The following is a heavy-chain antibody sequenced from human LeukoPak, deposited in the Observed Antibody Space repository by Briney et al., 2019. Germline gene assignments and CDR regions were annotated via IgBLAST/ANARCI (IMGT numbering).Heavy chain of an antibody. D-gene: IGHD2-21*02. J-gene: IGHJ4*02. CDR2: IYSGGST. Sequence: GGSLRLSCAASGFTVSSNYMSWVRQAPGKGLEWVSVIYSGGSTSYADSVKGRFTISRDNSKNTLYLQMNSLRAEDTAVYYCAKSGLVTAIRSYFDYWGQGTLVTVSS. CDR1: GFTVSSNY. CDR3: AKSGLVTAIRSYFDY. V-gene: IGHV3-53*01.